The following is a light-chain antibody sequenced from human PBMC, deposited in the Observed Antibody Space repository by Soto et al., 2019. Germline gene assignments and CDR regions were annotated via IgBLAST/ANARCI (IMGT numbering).Light chain of an antibody. V-gene: IGKV1-27*01. J-gene: IGKJ4*01. CDR2: ATS. CDR1: QDISNY. CDR3: QKYNSAPLA. Sequence: DIQMTQSPSSLSASVGDGVTITCRASQDISNYLAWYQQKPGKVPKLLIYATSSLQPGVPSRFSGSGSGTHFTLTIRSLQPEDVATYYCQKYNSAPLAFGGGTRVEIK.